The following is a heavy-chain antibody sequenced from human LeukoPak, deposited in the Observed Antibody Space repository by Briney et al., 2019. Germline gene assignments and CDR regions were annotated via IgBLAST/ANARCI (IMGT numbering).Heavy chain of an antibody. CDR2: IYHSGST. V-gene: IGHV4-4*02. D-gene: IGHD5-18*01. Sequence: SETLSLTCAVSGGSISSSNWWSWVRQPPGKGLAWIGEIYHSGSTNYNPSLKSRVTISVDKSKNQFSLKLSSVTAADTAVYYCARAGGYSYGYQGYNWFDPWGQGTLVTVSS. CDR3: ARAGGYSYGYQGYNWFDP. J-gene: IGHJ5*02. CDR1: GGSISSSNW.